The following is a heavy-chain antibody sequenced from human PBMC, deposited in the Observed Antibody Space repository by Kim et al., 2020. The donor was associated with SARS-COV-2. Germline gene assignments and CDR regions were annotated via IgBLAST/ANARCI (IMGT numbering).Heavy chain of an antibody. J-gene: IGHJ6*02. CDR2: ISSSSSYI. CDR3: AGGTPYSSSWYGDYYFGMDV. D-gene: IGHD6-13*01. V-gene: IGHV3-21*01. CDR1: GFTFSSYN. Sequence: GGSLRLSCAASGFTFSSYNMNWVRQAPGKGLEWVSSISSSSSYIYYADSVKGRFTISRDNAKNSLYLQMNSLRAEDTAVYYCAGGTPYSSSWYGDYYFGMDVWGQGTTVTVSS.